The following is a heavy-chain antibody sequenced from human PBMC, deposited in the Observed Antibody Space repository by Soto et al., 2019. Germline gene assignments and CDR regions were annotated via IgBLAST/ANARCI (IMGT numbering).Heavy chain of an antibody. D-gene: IGHD2-15*01. CDR1: GFTFSSYA. V-gene: IGHV3-30-3*01. Sequence: GGSLRLSCAASGFTFSSYAMHWVRQAPGKGLEWVAVISYDGSNKYYADSVKGRFTISRDNSKNTLYLQMNSLRAEDTAVYYCAREGRLLGAFDIWGRGTMVTVSS. J-gene: IGHJ3*02. CDR2: ISYDGSNK. CDR3: AREGRLLGAFDI.